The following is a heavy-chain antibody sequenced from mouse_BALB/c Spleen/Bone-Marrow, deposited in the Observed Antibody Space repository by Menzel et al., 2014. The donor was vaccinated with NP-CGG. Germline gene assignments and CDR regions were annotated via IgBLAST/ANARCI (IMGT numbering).Heavy chain of an antibody. D-gene: IGHD2-1*01. CDR2: IFPGSGNI. V-gene: IGHV1-66*01. Sequence: VHLVESGAELVKPGASVKVSCEASGYSFTSYYIHWVKQRPGQGLEWIGWIFPGSGNIKDNEKFKGEATLTADTSTSTAYMRLSSLTSEDSAVYFCARRGNWGYAMDYWGQGTSVTVSS. J-gene: IGHJ4*01. CDR3: ARRGNWGYAMDY. CDR1: GYSFTSYY.